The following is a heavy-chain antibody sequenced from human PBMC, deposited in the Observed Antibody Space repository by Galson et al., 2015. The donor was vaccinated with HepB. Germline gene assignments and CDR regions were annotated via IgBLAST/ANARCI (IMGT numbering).Heavy chain of an antibody. Sequence: SVKVSCKASGYTFTSYYMHWVRQAPGQGLEWMGIINPSGGSTSYAQKFQGRVTMTRDTSTSTVYMELSSLRSEDTAVYYCARVRPLYDSSGSFDYWGQGPLVTVSS. D-gene: IGHD3-22*01. J-gene: IGHJ4*02. CDR2: INPSGGST. CDR1: GYTFTSYY. CDR3: ARVRPLYDSSGSFDY. V-gene: IGHV1-46*03.